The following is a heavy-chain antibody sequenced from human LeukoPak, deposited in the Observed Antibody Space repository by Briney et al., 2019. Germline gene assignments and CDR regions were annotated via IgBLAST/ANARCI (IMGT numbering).Heavy chain of an antibody. CDR3: ARDLGTVFGYSYGPSFDY. CDR2: INPNSGGT. J-gene: IGHJ4*02. D-gene: IGHD5-18*01. CDR1: GYTFTGYY. Sequence: ASVKVSCKASGYTFTGYYMHWVRQAPGQGLEWMGWINPNSGGTNYAQKFQGRVTMTRDTSISTAYMELSRLRSDDTAVYYCARDLGTVFGYSYGPSFDYWGQGTLVTVSS. V-gene: IGHV1-2*02.